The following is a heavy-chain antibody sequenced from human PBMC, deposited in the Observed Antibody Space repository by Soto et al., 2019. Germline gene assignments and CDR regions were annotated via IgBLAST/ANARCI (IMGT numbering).Heavy chain of an antibody. Sequence: VQLVESGGGLVQPGGSLRLSCATSGFDFSNTWIHWVRQVPGQGLVWVSRINSDGSSIIYADSVKGRFTLSRDNAKNTVHLQMSSLRVEDTAVYYCAKDWYHTIDSWGQGIPVIVSS. CDR2: INSDGSSI. D-gene: IGHD1-20*01. CDR1: GFDFSNTW. CDR3: AKDWYHTIDS. V-gene: IGHV3-74*01. J-gene: IGHJ4*02.